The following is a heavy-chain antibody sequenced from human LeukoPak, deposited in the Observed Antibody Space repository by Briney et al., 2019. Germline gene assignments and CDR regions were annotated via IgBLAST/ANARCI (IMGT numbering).Heavy chain of an antibody. Sequence: PSETLSLTCTTSGVSISRFYWSWVRQPPGKGLEWIGNVYSGVPTYFNPSLKSRVVISVDTSKNQFSLNLTSVTAADTAMYYCVQTTGWPGFDYWGQGILVTVSS. D-gene: IGHD1-1*01. CDR3: VQTTGWPGFDY. CDR2: VYSGVPT. V-gene: IGHV4-4*09. J-gene: IGHJ4*02. CDR1: GVSISRFY.